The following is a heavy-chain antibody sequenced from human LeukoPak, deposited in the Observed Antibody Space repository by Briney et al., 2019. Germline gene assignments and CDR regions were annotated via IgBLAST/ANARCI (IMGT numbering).Heavy chain of an antibody. V-gene: IGHV3-30*18. D-gene: IGHD4-11*01. CDR1: GFTFSSYG. CDR2: ISYDGSNK. Sequence: GGSLRLSCAASGFTFSSYGMHWVRQAPGKGLEWVAVISYDGSNKYYADSVKGRFTISRDNSKNTLYLQMNSLRAEDTAVYYCAKDPGSKDTVTRGGVWFDPWGQGTLVTVSS. J-gene: IGHJ5*02. CDR3: AKDPGSKDTVTRGGVWFDP.